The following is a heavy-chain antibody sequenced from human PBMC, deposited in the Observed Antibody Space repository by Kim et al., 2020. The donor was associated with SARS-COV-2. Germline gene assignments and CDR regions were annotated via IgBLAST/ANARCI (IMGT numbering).Heavy chain of an antibody. J-gene: IGHJ5*02. V-gene: IGHV1-69*13. CDR1: GGTFSSYA. D-gene: IGHD3-16*01. CDR3: ARERKDYVWGSYQGNWFDT. CDR2: IIPIFGTS. Sequence: SVKVSCKASGGTFSSYAISWVRQAPGQGLEWMGGIIPIFGTSNYAQKFQGRVTITADESTSTAYMELSSLRSEDTAVYYCARERKDYVWGSYQGNWFDTWGQGTVVTVSS.